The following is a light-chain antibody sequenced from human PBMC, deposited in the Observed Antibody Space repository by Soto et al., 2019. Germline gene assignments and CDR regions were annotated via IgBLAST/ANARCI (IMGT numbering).Light chain of an antibody. J-gene: IGLJ1*01. CDR3: IAYTTSGTYV. CDR2: DVN. Sequence: SVLTQPASVSGSPGQSIAVSCTGASSDIGAYNYVSWHQQHPGKAPKLMIYDVNNRPSGVSDRFSGSKSGYTASLTISGLQAEDEAEYYCIAYTTSGTYVFGTGTKVTV. V-gene: IGLV2-14*03. CDR1: SSDIGAYNY.